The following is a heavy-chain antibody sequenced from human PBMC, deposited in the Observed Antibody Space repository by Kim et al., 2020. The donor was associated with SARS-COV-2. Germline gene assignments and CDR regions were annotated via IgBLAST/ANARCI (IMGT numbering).Heavy chain of an antibody. CDR2: NT. CDR3: ARALDYSGDY. D-gene: IGHD4-4*01. Sequence: NTGDAQKFQGRVTMTRNTSISTAYMELSSLRSEDTAVYYCARALDYSGDYWGQGTLVTVSS. V-gene: IGHV1-8*01. J-gene: IGHJ4*02.